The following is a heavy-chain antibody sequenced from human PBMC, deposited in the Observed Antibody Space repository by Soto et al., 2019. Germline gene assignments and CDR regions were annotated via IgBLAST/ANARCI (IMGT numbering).Heavy chain of an antibody. V-gene: IGHV4-4*02. J-gene: IGHJ3*02. CDR1: GGSISSSNW. D-gene: IGHD1-26*01. CDR3: ARDGWELEVRAFDI. CDR2: IYHSGST. Sequence: QVQLQESGPGLVKPSGTLSLTCAVSGGSISSSNWWSWVRQPPGKGLEWIGEIYHSGSTNYNPSLKRRVTISVEQSKNQFSLNLCSGTAADTAVYYCARDGWELEVRAFDIWGQGTMVTVSS.